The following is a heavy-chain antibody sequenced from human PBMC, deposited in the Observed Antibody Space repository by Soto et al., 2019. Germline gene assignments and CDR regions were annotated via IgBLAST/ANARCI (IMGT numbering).Heavy chain of an antibody. CDR1: GGSISSSSYF. J-gene: IGHJ4*02. Sequence: SETLSLTCSVSGGSISSSSYFWGWIRQPPGKGLEWIGEINHSGSTNYNPSLKSRVTISVDTSKNQFSLKLSSVTAADTAVYYCARSSGLAYWGQGTLVTVSS. V-gene: IGHV4-39*07. D-gene: IGHD6-19*01. CDR3: ARSSGLAY. CDR2: INHSGST.